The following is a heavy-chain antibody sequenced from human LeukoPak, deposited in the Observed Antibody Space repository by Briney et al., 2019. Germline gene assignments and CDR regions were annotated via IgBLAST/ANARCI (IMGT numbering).Heavy chain of an antibody. V-gene: IGHV4-30-4*08. D-gene: IGHD2-2*02. J-gene: IGHJ6*03. CDR2: IYYSGNT. Sequence: PSQTLSLTCTVSGGSISSGDYYWSWIRQPPGKGLEWIGYIYYSGNTYYNPSLNSRVTISEDTSNNQFSLKLSSVTAADTAVYYCARSFGTTCYNCYYYYYYMDVWGKGTTVTVSS. CDR3: ARSFGTTCYNCYYYYYYMDV. CDR1: GGSISSGDYY.